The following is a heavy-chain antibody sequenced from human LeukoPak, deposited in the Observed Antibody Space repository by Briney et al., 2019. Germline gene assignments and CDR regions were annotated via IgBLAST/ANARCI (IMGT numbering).Heavy chain of an antibody. V-gene: IGHV2-70*11. Sequence: SGPTLVNPTQTLTLTCTFSGFSLSTSGMFVSWIRQPPGKALEWLARIDWDDDKYYSTSLKTRLTISKDTSKNQVVLTMTNMDPVDTATYYCARIYYDSSGYSNYYFDYWGQGTLVTVSS. CDR2: IDWDDDK. CDR3: ARIYYDSSGYSNYYFDY. J-gene: IGHJ4*02. CDR1: GFSLSTSGMF. D-gene: IGHD3-22*01.